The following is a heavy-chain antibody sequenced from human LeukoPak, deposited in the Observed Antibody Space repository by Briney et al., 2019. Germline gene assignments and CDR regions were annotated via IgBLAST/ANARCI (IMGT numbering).Heavy chain of an antibody. V-gene: IGHV5-51*01. Sequence: GGSLEIPFLALGYLFSNFWIAWVRQIPGKGLEWRGIYYPGDSQTRYSPPFQGQVTTSDDKSISTSSLQWSSLKASDTGMYYCCRGIHYGARVDSYGMDVWGRGTTVTVSS. J-gene: IGHJ6*04. CDR3: CRGIHYGARVDSYGMDV. D-gene: IGHD4/OR15-4a*01. CDR2: YYPGDSQT. CDR1: GYLFSNFW.